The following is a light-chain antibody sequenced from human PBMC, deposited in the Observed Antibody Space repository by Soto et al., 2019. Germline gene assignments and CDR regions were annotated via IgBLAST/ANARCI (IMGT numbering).Light chain of an antibody. J-gene: IGLJ1*01. CDR2: EVN. CDR1: SSDVGGSNY. V-gene: IGLV2-14*01. Sequence: QSALTQPASVSGSPGQSITISCTGTSSDVGGSNYVSWFQQHPGKAPKLIIYEVNNRPSGVPYRFSGSKSGNTASLTISGLQTEDEADYYCSSYTSSSTRVFGTGTKLTVL. CDR3: SSYTSSSTRV.